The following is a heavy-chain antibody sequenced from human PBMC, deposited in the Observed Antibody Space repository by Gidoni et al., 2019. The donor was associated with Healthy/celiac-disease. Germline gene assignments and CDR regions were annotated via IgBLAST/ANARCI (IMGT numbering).Heavy chain of an antibody. V-gene: IGHV4-59*01. Sequence: QVQLQESGPGLVKPSETLSLTCTVSGGSISSYYWSWIRQPPGKGLEWIGYIYYSGSTNYNPSLKSRVTISVDTSKNQFSLKLSSVTAADTAVYYCARGTYEVDYWGQGTLVTVSS. CDR3: ARGTYEVDY. CDR2: IYYSGST. J-gene: IGHJ4*02. D-gene: IGHD5-12*01. CDR1: GGSISSYY.